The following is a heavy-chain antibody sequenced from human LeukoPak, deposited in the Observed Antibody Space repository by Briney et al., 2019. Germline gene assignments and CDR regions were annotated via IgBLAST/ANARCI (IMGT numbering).Heavy chain of an antibody. CDR3: ARGVGGSRTPKRGYYMDV. CDR1: GFTFSSYW. D-gene: IGHD3-10*01. CDR2: IKQDGSEK. V-gene: IGHV3-7*01. J-gene: IGHJ6*03. Sequence: GGSLRLSCAASGFTFSSYWMSWVRQAPGKGLEWVANIKQDGSEKYYVDSVKGRFTISRDNAKNSLYLQMNSLRAEDTAVYYCARGVGGSRTPKRGYYMDVWGKGTTATVSS.